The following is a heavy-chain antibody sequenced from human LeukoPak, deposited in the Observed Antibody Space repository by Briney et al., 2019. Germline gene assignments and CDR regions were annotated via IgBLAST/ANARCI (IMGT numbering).Heavy chain of an antibody. D-gene: IGHD2-15*01. J-gene: IGHJ4*02. CDR1: GFTFSIYG. Sequence: PGGSLRLSCVASGFTFSIYGMSWVRQAPGKGLEWVSAISNSGISTYSADSVKGRFTISRDNSKNTLYLQMNSLRAEDTAVYYCAKGEVSGGSFDYWGQGTLVTVSS. CDR2: ISNSGIST. CDR3: AKGEVSGGSFDY. V-gene: IGHV3-23*01.